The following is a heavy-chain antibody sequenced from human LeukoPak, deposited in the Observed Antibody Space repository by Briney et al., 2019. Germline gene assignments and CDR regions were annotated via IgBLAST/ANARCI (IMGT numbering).Heavy chain of an antibody. Sequence: GGSLRLSCAASGFTFSSYSMNWVRQAPGKGLEWVSSISSSSSYIYYADSVKGRFTISRDNAKNSLYLRMNSLRAEDTAVYYCARIAAAGTGWFDPWGQGTLVTVSS. D-gene: IGHD6-13*01. J-gene: IGHJ5*02. CDR2: ISSSSSYI. V-gene: IGHV3-21*01. CDR3: ARIAAAGTGWFDP. CDR1: GFTFSSYS.